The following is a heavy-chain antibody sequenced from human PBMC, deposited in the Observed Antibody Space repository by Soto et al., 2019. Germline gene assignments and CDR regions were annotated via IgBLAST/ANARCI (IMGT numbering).Heavy chain of an antibody. CDR2: IGAYNGNT. CDR1: GYTFTSYG. CDR3: ARDLSLTPMDV. Sequence: ASVKVSCKASGYTFTSYGITWVRQAPGQGLEWMGWIGAYNGNTNYAQNLQGRFTMTSDTSTSTAYMELRSLRSDDTAVYYCARDLSLTPMDVWGKGTTVTVSS. D-gene: IGHD3-9*01. J-gene: IGHJ6*03. V-gene: IGHV1-18*01.